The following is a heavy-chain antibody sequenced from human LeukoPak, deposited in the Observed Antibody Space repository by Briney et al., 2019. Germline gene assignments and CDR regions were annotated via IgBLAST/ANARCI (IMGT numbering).Heavy chain of an antibody. CDR3: ARDSLGMSFGNYYYMDV. D-gene: IGHD1-26*01. CDR2: ISRSTTAI. J-gene: IGHJ6*03. V-gene: IGHV3-48*01. Sequence: GASLRLSCVASGFNFSDSNMNWVRQAPGKGLEWVSYISRSTTAIYYADSVKGRFTISRDSAKNSVYLQMNSLRAEDTAVYYCARDSLGMSFGNYYYMDVWGKGTAVTVSS. CDR1: GFNFSDSN.